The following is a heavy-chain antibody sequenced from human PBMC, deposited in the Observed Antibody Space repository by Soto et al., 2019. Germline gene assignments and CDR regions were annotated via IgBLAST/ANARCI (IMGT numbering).Heavy chain of an antibody. CDR2: IYHSGST. D-gene: IGHD3-10*01. CDR3: ALWTYNYFDP. Sequence: SETLSPPCGVFGDSFPSSGYSWSSIRQAPGKGLEWLGYIYHSGSTYYNPSLRSRVTFSVDRSKNQLSLRLRSVTAADTAVYYCALWTYNYFDPWGQGTLVTVSS. V-gene: IGHV4-30-2*01. CDR1: GDSFPSSGYS. J-gene: IGHJ5*02.